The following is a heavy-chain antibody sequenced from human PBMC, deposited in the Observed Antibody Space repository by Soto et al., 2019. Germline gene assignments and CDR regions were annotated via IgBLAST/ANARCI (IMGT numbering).Heavy chain of an antibody. D-gene: IGHD3-3*01. J-gene: IGHJ6*02. CDR2: IIPIFGTA. CDR1: GGTFSSYA. Sequence: QVQLVQSGAEVKKPGSSVKVSCKASGGTFSSYAISWVRQAPGQGLEWMGGIIPIFGTANYAQKFQGRVTITADESKSTAYMELSSLRSEDTAVYYCARVPVTSGYYTGINYYYGMDVWGQGTTVTVSS. CDR3: ARVPVTSGYYTGINYYYGMDV. V-gene: IGHV1-69*01.